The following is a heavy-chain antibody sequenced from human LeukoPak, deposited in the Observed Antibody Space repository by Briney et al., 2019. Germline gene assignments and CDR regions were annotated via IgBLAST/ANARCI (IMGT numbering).Heavy chain of an antibody. CDR2: ITSSSSYT. J-gene: IGHJ4*02. CDR3: ARVEASGYDYGAFDY. D-gene: IGHD5-12*01. V-gene: IGHV3-21*01. CDR1: GITFSNYN. Sequence: PGGSLRLSCAAPGITFSNYNMNWVRQAPGKGLEWISSITSSSSYTFYADSVKGRFTISRDNAKNSLYLQMNSLRAEDTAVYYCARVEASGYDYGAFDYWGQGTLVTVSS.